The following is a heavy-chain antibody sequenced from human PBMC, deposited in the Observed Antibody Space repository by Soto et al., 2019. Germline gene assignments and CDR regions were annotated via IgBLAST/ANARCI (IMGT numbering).Heavy chain of an antibody. CDR3: ARRTAVAGTGGFDY. J-gene: IGHJ4*02. CDR1: GGTFSSYA. CDR2: IIPIFGTA. Sequence: QVQLVQSGAEVKKPGSSVKVSCKASGGTFSSYAISWVRQAPGQGLEWMGGIIPIFGTANYAQKFQGRVTITADESTSTAYMERSSLRSEDTAVYYCARRTAVAGTGGFDYWGQGTLVTVSS. V-gene: IGHV1-69*01. D-gene: IGHD6-19*01.